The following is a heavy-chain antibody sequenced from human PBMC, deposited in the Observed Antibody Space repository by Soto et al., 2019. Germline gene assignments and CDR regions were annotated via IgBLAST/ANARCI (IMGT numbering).Heavy chain of an antibody. CDR3: ASSTGGSGYYFYYYYCGMDV. J-gene: IGHJ6*02. V-gene: IGHV2-5*01. Sequence: SGPTLVNPTQTLTLTCTFSGFSLSTSGVGVGWIRQPPGKALEWLALIYWNDDKRYSPSLKSRLTITKDTSKNQVVLTMTNMDPVDTATYYCASSTGGSGYYFYYYYCGMDVWGQGTTVTVSS. CDR1: GFSLSTSGVG. D-gene: IGHD3-22*01. CDR2: IYWNDDK.